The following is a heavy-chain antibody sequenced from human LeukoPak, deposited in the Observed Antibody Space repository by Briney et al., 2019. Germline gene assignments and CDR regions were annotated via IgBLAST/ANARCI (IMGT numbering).Heavy chain of an antibody. Sequence: GGSLRLSCAASGFTVSSYWMHWVRQAPGKGLVWVSRINSDGSSTSYADSVKGRFTISRDNAKNTLYLQMNSLRAEDTAVYYCARDPYHYDFWSGYYGYYYYGMDVWGQGTTVTVSS. CDR1: GFTVSSYW. CDR2: INSDGSST. V-gene: IGHV3-74*01. J-gene: IGHJ6*02. D-gene: IGHD3-3*01. CDR3: ARDPYHYDFWSGYYGYYYYGMDV.